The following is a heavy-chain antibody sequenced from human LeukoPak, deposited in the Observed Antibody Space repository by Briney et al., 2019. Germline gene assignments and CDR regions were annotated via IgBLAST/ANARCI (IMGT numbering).Heavy chain of an antibody. J-gene: IGHJ6*02. CDR3: AKGLPDYGDYYYYYGMDV. Sequence: PGGSLRLSCAASGFTFSDYWMHWVRQAPGKGLVWVSHINADEDRAAYADSVKGRFTISRDNAKNSLYLQMNSLRAEDTALYYCAKGLPDYGDYYYYYGMDVWGQGTTVTVSS. D-gene: IGHD4-17*01. V-gene: IGHV3-74*01. CDR2: INADEDRA. CDR1: GFTFSDYW.